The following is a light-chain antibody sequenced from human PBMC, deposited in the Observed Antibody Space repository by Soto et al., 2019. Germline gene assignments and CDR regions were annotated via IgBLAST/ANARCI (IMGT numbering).Light chain of an antibody. V-gene: IGKV1-5*03. J-gene: IGKJ1*01. Sequence: DIQMTQSPSTLSASVGDRVSITCLAIQSIIRQLAWYKQKPGKAPNLLISQASNLETGVPSSFTGSCSGTEFTLTISTPEPDYLATFYCQQYQSYWTFGQATKVEFK. CDR1: QSIIRQ. CDR2: QAS. CDR3: QQYQSYWT.